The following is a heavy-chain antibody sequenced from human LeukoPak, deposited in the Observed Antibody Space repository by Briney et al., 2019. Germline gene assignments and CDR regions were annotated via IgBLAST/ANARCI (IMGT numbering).Heavy chain of an antibody. D-gene: IGHD6-19*01. CDR3: AKGSCTVPAHY. J-gene: IGHJ4*02. CDR2: IRYDGSDK. V-gene: IGHV3-30*02. CDR1: GFPFGSHG. Sequence: PGGSLRLSCAASGFPFGSHGMHWVRQAPGKGLEWAAFIRYDGSDKYYSDSVKDRFTISRDNSKNTLHLQMNSLRTEDTALYYCAKGSCTVPAHYGGQGTLVAVSS.